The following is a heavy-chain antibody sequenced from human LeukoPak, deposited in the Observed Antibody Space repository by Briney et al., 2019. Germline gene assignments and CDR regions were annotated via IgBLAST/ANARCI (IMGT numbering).Heavy chain of an antibody. Sequence: ASVNVSCKVSGYTLTELSMHWVRQAPGKGLEWMGGFDPEDGETIYAQKFQGRVTMTEDTSTDTAYMELSSLRSEDTAVYYCATSYDSSGYYYRPSEYWGQGTLVTVSS. V-gene: IGHV1-24*01. D-gene: IGHD3-22*01. J-gene: IGHJ4*02. CDR2: FDPEDGET. CDR1: GYTLTELS. CDR3: ATSYDSSGYYYRPSEY.